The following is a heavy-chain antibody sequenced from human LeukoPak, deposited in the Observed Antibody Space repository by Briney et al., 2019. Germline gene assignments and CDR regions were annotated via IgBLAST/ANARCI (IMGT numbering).Heavy chain of an antibody. Sequence: GGSLRLSCAASGFTFSAYWMSWVRQAPGKGLEWVANIKQDGREKYYVDSVKGRFTISRDNAKSSLYLQMNSLGAVDTAVYYCARENTGISYKWFDPWGQGTLVTVSS. CDR3: ARENTGISYKWFDP. CDR1: GFTFSAYW. CDR2: IKQDGREK. V-gene: IGHV3-7*01. D-gene: IGHD3-10*01. J-gene: IGHJ5*02.